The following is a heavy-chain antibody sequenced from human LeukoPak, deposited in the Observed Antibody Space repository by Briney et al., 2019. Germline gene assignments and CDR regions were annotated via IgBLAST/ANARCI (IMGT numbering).Heavy chain of an antibody. CDR3: ARAPYYDFWSGYYRAFDI. D-gene: IGHD3-3*01. CDR2: INHSGST. V-gene: IGHV4-34*01. CDR1: GGSFSGYY. Sequence: PSETLSLTCAVYGGSFSGYYWSWIRQPPGKGLEWIGEINHSGSTYYNPSLKSRVTISVDTSKNQFSLKLSSVTAADTAVYYCARAPYYDFWSGYYRAFDIWGQGTMVTVSS. J-gene: IGHJ3*02.